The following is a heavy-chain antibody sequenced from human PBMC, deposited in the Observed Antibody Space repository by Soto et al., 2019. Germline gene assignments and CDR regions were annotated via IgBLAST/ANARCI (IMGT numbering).Heavy chain of an antibody. CDR2: IYNSGST. D-gene: IGHD3-16*01. V-gene: IGHV4-59*01. CDR3: ARLGPRWFDP. CDR1: RGSIRSYY. Sequence: SETLSLTCTVSRGSIRSYYWSWIRQPPGKGLEWIGYIYNSGSTNYSPSLKSRVTISVDTSKNQFSLKLTSVTAADTAVYYCARLGPRWFDPWGQGILVTVSS. J-gene: IGHJ5*02.